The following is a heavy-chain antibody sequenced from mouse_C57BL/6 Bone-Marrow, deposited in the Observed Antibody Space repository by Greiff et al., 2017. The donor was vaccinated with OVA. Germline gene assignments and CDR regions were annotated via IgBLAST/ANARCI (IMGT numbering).Heavy chain of an antibody. Sequence: VQLQQSGPVLVKPGASVKMSCKASGYTFTDYYMNWVKQSHGKSLEWIGVINPYNGGTSYNQKFKGKATLTVDKSSSTAYMELNSLTSEDSAVYYCAYYYGSRRTYYFDYWGQGTTLTVSS. CDR3: AYYYGSRRTYYFDY. CDR2: INPYNGGT. D-gene: IGHD1-1*01. J-gene: IGHJ2*01. V-gene: IGHV1-19*01. CDR1: GYTFTDYY.